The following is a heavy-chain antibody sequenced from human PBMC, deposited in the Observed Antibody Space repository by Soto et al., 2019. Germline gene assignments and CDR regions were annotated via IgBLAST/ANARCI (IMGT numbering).Heavy chain of an antibody. D-gene: IGHD6-6*01. CDR2: IHHSGST. Sequence: DTLSLTCSVYGASFSGYYWSWIRQSPGKGLEWIGEIHHSGSTHYNPSLKSRLTFSIDESQSQFYMMLTSVTAADTALYFCARGHSTSGYDSWGQGSLVTVSS. V-gene: IGHV4-34*01. CDR1: GASFSGYY. J-gene: IGHJ4*02. CDR3: ARGHSTSGYDS.